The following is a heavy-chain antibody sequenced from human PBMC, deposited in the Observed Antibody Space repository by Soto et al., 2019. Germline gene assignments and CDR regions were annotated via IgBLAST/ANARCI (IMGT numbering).Heavy chain of an antibody. D-gene: IGHD3-22*01. CDR1: GFTFTNAW. V-gene: IGHV3-15*01. CDR2: IKTKTDGGTA. J-gene: IGHJ6*02. Sequence: VGSLRLSCAASGFTFTNAWMSWVRQAPGRGLEWVGRIKTKTDGGTADYAAPVKGRFTISRDDSKSTLYLQMNSLKTEDTAVYYCTTGVRDSSGPMRFSYYYGMDVWGQGTTVTVSS. CDR3: TTGVRDSSGPMRFSYYYGMDV.